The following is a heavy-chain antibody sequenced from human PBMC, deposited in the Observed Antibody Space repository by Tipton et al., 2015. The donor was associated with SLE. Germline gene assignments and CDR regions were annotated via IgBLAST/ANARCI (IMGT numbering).Heavy chain of an antibody. Sequence: TLSLTCTVSGDSISGQYWSWIRQPPGKGLEWIGYIYYSGTTNYNPSPQRRVTISVDTSKNQFPRKLTSVTAADTAVYYCARGGACSKWLDPWGQGILVTVSS. J-gene: IGHJ5*02. CDR1: GDSISGQY. D-gene: IGHD2-21*02. CDR2: IYYSGTT. V-gene: IGHV4-59*11. CDR3: ARGGACSKWLDP.